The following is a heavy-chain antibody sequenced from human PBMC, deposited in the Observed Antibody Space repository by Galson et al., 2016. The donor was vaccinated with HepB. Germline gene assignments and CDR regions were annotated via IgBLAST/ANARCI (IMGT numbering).Heavy chain of an antibody. V-gene: IGHV3-49*04. CDR3: TRGGSLMTTVTDFDC. D-gene: IGHD4-17*01. CDR1: GFTFGDYA. Sequence: SLRLSCAASGFTFGDYAMSWVRQAPGKGLEWVGFIRSKAYGGTTEYAASVKGRFTISRDDSKSIAYLQMNSLKTEDTAVYYCTRGGSLMTTVTDFDCWGQGTLVTVSS. CDR2: IRSKAYGGTT. J-gene: IGHJ4*02.